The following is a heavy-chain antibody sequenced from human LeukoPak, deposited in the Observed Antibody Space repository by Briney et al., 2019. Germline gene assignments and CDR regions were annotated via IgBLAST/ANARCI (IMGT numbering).Heavy chain of an antibody. CDR2: ISTSGDNT. CDR1: GFNFNTYA. J-gene: IGHJ3*02. Sequence: GGSLRLSCSASGFNFNTYAMYWVRHPPWKGLEWVSSISTSGDNTYYADSVNALFNISRDNSKDTLYLQMNSLSAEETAVYYCARGYTSVSSLRAFDIWGQGTMVTVSS. CDR3: ARGYTSVSSLRAFDI. D-gene: IGHD6-19*01. V-gene: IGHV3-23*01.